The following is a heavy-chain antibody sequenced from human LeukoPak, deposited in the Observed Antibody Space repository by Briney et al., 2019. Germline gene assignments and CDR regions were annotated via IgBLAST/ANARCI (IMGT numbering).Heavy chain of an antibody. CDR2: ISAYNGNT. V-gene: IGHV1-18*01. J-gene: IGHJ4*02. CDR1: GYTFTSYG. Sequence: ASVKVSCKASGYTFTSYGISWVRQAPGQGLEWMGWISAYNGNTNYAQKRQGRVTMTTDTSTSTACMGLRSLGSDDPAVYYCARDHMTTVTTGYWGQGTLVTVSS. D-gene: IGHD4-17*01. CDR3: ARDHMTTVTTGY.